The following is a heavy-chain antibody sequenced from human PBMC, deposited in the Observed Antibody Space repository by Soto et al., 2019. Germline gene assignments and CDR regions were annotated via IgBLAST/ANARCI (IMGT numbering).Heavy chain of an antibody. D-gene: IGHD3-10*01. J-gene: IGHJ6*02. V-gene: IGHV3-33*01. Sequence: GKGLEWVAVIWYDGSNKYYADSVKGRFTISRDNSKNTLYLQMNSLRAEDTAVYYCARGALWFGELSHYYYYYYGMDVWGQGTTVTVSS. CDR3: ARGALWFGELSHYYYYYYGMDV. CDR2: IWYDGSNK.